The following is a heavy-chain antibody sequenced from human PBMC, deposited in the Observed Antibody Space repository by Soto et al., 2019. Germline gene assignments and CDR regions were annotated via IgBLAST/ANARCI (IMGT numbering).Heavy chain of an antibody. CDR2: IYYSGST. CDR1: GGSISSSSYY. V-gene: IGHV4-39*01. J-gene: IGHJ5*02. CDR3: ARLWAGDYDNWFDP. D-gene: IGHD4-17*01. Sequence: PSETLSLTCTVSGGSISSSSYYWGWIRQPPGKGLEWIGSIYYSGSTYYNPSLKSRVTISVDTSKNQFSLKLSSVTAADTAVYYCARLWAGDYDNWFDPWGQGTLVTVSS.